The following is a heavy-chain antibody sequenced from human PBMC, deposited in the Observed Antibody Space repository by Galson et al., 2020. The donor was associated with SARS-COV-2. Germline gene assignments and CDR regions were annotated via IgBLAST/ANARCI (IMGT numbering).Heavy chain of an antibody. J-gene: IGHJ3*02. CDR2: TNQVESEK. CDR3: ARVLSGSEDYGSGSLDAFDI. CDR1: GFIFSSYW. Sequence: GGSLRLSCVGSGFIFSSYWMTWVRQAPGKGLEWLANTNQVESEKYLVDSVKGRFTISRDNAKNSLFLQMNSLRAEDTAVYYCARVLSGSEDYGSGSLDAFDIWGQGTMVIVSS. D-gene: IGHD3-10*01. V-gene: IGHV3-7*03.